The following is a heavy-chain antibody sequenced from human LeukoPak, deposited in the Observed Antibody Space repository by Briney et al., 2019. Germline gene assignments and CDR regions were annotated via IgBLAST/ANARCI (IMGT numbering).Heavy chain of an antibody. CDR3: ASRDDYGSGSYPPDAFDI. D-gene: IGHD3-10*01. V-gene: IGHV5-10-1*01. CDR1: GYRFTTYW. CDR2: IDPSDSYT. J-gene: IGHJ3*02. Sequence: GESLKISCKGSGYRFTTYWISWVRPMPGKGLEWMGRIDPSDSYTNYSPSFQGLVTISADKSIRTAYLQWSNLKASDTAMYYCASRDDYGSGSYPPDAFDIWGQGTMVTVSS.